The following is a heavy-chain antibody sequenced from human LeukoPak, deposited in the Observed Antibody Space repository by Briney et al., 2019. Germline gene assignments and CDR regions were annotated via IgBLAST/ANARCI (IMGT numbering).Heavy chain of an antibody. CDR1: GGTFSSYA. D-gene: IGHD3-22*01. CDR3: ARTFYYDSSGPNWFDP. CDR2: IIPIFGTA. V-gene: IGHV1-69*05. J-gene: IGHJ5*02. Sequence: ASVKVSCKASGGTFSSYAISWVRQAPGQGLEWMGGIIPIFGTANYAQKFQGRVTMTRNTSISTAYMELSSLTSEDTAVYYCARTFYYDSSGPNWFDPWGQGTLVTVSS.